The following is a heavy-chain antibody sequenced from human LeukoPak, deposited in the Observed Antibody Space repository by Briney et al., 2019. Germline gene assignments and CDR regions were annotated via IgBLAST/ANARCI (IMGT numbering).Heavy chain of an antibody. D-gene: IGHD5-24*01. CDR2: INPNSGGT. J-gene: IGHJ4*02. Sequence: ASVKVSCKASGYTFTGYYMHWVRQAPGQGLEWMGWINPNSGGTNYAQKFQGRVTMTRDTSISTAYMELSRLRSDDTAVYYCARSGGMRWLQLVLGYWGQGTLVTVSS. V-gene: IGHV1-2*02. CDR1: GYTFTGYY. CDR3: ARSGGMRWLQLVLGY.